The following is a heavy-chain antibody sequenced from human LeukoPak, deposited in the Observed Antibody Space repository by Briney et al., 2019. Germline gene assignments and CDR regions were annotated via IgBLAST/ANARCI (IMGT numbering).Heavy chain of an antibody. CDR2: INPNSGGT. D-gene: IGHD3-9*01. Sequence: ASVKVSCKASGYTFIGYYMHWVRQAPGQGLEWMGWINPNSGGTNYAQKFQGRVTMTRDTSINTAYMDLSRLRSDDTAVYYCARGDYDILTGWPYWGQGTLVTVSS. CDR3: ARGDYDILTGWPY. V-gene: IGHV1-2*02. J-gene: IGHJ4*02. CDR1: GYTFIGYY.